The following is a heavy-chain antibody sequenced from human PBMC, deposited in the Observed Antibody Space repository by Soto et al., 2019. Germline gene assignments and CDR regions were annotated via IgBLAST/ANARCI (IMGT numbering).Heavy chain of an antibody. CDR3: ARGREFHGSPYGMDV. CDR1: EFTVSSNY. J-gene: IGHJ6*02. Sequence: PGGSLRLSXAASEFTVSSNYMNWVRQAPGKGLEWVSAIYSGGSTYYADSVKGRFTISRDTSKNTLYLQMNSLRAEDTAVYYCARGREFHGSPYGMDVWGQGTTVTVSS. CDR2: IYSGGST. D-gene: IGHD3-10*01. V-gene: IGHV3-53*01.